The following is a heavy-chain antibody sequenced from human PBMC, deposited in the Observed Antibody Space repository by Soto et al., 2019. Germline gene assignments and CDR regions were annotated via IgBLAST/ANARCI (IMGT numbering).Heavy chain of an antibody. Sequence: EVQLVESGGGLVQPGGSLRLSCAASGFTVSSNCMSWVRQAPGKGLEWVSVIYSGGSAYYADSVKGRCTISRDNSKNTLYLQMNSLRAEDTAVYYCARHGYSYGGGYFDYWGQGTLVTVSS. D-gene: IGHD5-18*01. CDR3: ARHGYSYGGGYFDY. V-gene: IGHV3-66*04. J-gene: IGHJ4*02. CDR2: IYSGGSA. CDR1: GFTVSSNC.